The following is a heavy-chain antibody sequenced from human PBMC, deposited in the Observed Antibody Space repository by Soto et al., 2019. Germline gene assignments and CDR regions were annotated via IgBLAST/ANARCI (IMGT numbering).Heavy chain of an antibody. CDR2: IIPRSATS. CDR1: GDTFSTYT. Sequence: SVKVSCKASGDTFSTYTITWMRQAPGQGLEWMGGIIPRSATSNYAQKFQGRVTITADESTSTAYMELSSLRSEDTAVYYCARVYHCGGXCXXYYXYGXXVXXQGTTVTVSS. J-gene: IGHJ6*02. V-gene: IGHV1-69*13. CDR3: ARVYHCGGXCXXYYXYGXXV. D-gene: IGHD2-21*02.